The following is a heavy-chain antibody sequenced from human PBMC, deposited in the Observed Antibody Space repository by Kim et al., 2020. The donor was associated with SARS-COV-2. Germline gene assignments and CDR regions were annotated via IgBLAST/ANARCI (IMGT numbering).Heavy chain of an antibody. D-gene: IGHD2-15*01. J-gene: IGHJ4*02. CDR3: ARGLAGPPGHCSGGSCYPYYFTS. V-gene: IGHV4-34*01. CDR2: INHSGST. CDR1: GGSFSGYY. Sequence: SETLSLTCAVYGGSFSGYYWSWIRQPPGKGLEWIGEINHSGSTNYNPSLKSRVTISVDTSKNQFSLKLSSVTAADTAVYYCARGLAGPPGHCSGGSCYPYYFTSWGQGTLVTVSS.